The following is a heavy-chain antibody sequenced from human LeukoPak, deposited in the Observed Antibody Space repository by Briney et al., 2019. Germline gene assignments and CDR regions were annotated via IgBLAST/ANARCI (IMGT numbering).Heavy chain of an antibody. CDR2: IYYSGST. CDR1: GGSISSSSYY. D-gene: IGHD6-13*01. V-gene: IGHV4-39*07. CDR3: AAYSSSWGYFDN. Sequence: SETLSLTCTVSGGSISSSSYYWGWIRQPPGTGLEWIGSIYYSGSTNYNPSLKSRVTISVDTSKNQFSLKLRSVTAADTAVYYCAAYSSSWGYFDNWGQGTLVTVSS. J-gene: IGHJ4*02.